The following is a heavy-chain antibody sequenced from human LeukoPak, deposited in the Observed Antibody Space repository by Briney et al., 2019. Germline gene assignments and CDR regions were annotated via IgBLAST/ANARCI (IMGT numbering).Heavy chain of an antibody. CDR1: GGSISSGAYY. CDR3: ARYNPDSCGYYSRPDY. Sequence: SETLSLTCTISGGSISSGAYYWNWIRQHPGKGLEWIGYIYNSGSTYYNPSLKSRVTISVDTSKNQFSLKLSSVTAADTAVYYCARYNPDSCGYYSRPDYWGQGTLVTVSS. J-gene: IGHJ4*02. V-gene: IGHV4-31*03. CDR2: IYNSGST. D-gene: IGHD3-22*01.